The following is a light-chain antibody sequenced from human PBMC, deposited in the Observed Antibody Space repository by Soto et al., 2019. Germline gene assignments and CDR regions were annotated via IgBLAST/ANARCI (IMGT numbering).Light chain of an antibody. CDR1: QTIRSW. CDR3: QQYNGYWT. J-gene: IGKJ1*01. CDR2: DAS. V-gene: IGKV1-5*01. Sequence: DIQMTQSPYTLSASVGDRVIITCRASQTIRSWLAWYQQKPGRAPKVLIYDASTLESGVPSRFSGSGSGTEFTITISSLQPDDFATYYCQQYNGYWTFGQGTKVEIK.